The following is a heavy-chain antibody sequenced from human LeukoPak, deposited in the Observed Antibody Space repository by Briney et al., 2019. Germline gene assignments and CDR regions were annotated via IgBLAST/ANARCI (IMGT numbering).Heavy chain of an antibody. CDR2: INPNSGGT. J-gene: IGHJ5*02. D-gene: IGHD2-2*02. CDR3: ARDLIVVVPAAIRGDALYNWFDP. CDR1: GYTFTGYY. V-gene: IGHV1-2*02. Sequence: GASVKVSCKASGYTFTGYYMHWVRQAPGQGLEWMGWINPNSGGTNYAQKFQGRVTMTRDTSISTAYMELSRLRSDDTAVYYCARDLIVVVPAAIRGDALYNWFDPWGQGTLVTVSS.